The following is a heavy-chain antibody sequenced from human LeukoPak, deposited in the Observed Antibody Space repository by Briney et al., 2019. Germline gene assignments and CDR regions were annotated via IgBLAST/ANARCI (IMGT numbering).Heavy chain of an antibody. CDR2: ISYDGSNK. D-gene: IGHD6-13*01. Sequence: PGGSLRLSCAASGFTFSSYCMHWVRQAPGKGLEWVAVISYDGSNKYYADSVKGRFTISRDNSKNTLYLQMNSLRAEDTAVYYCARQDPNSSSWYHGFDYWGQGTLVTVAS. V-gene: IGHV3-30*03. CDR1: GFTFSSYC. J-gene: IGHJ4*02. CDR3: ARQDPNSSSWYHGFDY.